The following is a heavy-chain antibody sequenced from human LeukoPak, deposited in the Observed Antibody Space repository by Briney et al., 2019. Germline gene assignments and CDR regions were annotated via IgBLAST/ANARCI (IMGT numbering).Heavy chain of an antibody. V-gene: IGHV1-46*01. CDR1: GYSLTTYS. J-gene: IGHJ3*01. D-gene: IGHD2-2*01. CDR2: INPSGGST. CDR3: ASLPAATGPHAFDL. Sequence: ASVKVSCKASGYSLTTYSIHWVRQAPGQRGEWMGMINPSGGSTIYAQKFQGGVTMTRDTSTNTVYMEMSGLRSEDTTLYYCASLPAATGPHAFDLWGQGTVVTVSS.